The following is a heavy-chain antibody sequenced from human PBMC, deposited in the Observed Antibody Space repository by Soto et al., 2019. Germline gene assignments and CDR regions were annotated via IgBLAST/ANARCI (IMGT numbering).Heavy chain of an antibody. D-gene: IGHD6-19*01. Sequence: ASVKVSCKVSGYTLTELSMHWVRQAPGKGLEGMGGFDPEDGETIYAQKFQGRVTMTEDTSTDTAYMELSSLRSEDTAVYYCATLISLLAVAGPRFYYFDYWRQGTLVTVSS. J-gene: IGHJ4*02. CDR2: FDPEDGET. V-gene: IGHV1-24*01. CDR3: ATLISLLAVAGPRFYYFDY. CDR1: GYTLTELS.